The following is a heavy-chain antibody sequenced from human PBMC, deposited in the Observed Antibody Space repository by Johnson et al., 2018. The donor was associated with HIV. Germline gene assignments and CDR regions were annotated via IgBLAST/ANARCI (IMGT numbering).Heavy chain of an antibody. Sequence: QVQLVESGGDLVKPGGSLRLSCAASGFILSDYYMTWIRQAPGKGLESISYISSSGRNIYYADSVKGRFTMSRDNAKKSLYLQMNSLRAEDTAVYYCAKALRITMVQVYHRGGDAFDIWGQGTMVTVSS. CDR1: GFILSDYY. D-gene: IGHD3-10*01. CDR3: AKALRITMVQVYHRGGDAFDI. CDR2: ISSSGRNI. V-gene: IGHV3-11*01. J-gene: IGHJ3*02.